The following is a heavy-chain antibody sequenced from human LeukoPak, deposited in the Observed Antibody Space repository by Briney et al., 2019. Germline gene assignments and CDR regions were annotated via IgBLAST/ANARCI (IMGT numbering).Heavy chain of an antibody. J-gene: IGHJ4*02. CDR1: GFSFTDYP. CDR2: IRTTAEGAKYA. Sequence: EGSLRLSCATSGFSFTDYPMNWVRQAPGKGLEWISNIRTTAEGAKYAYYADSVKGRVTISRDDGKNTLYLHMNSLRDDDTAVYHSATDIRDAFDYWGQGILVTVSS. CDR3: ATDIRDAFDY. D-gene: IGHD5-24*01. V-gene: IGHV3-48*02.